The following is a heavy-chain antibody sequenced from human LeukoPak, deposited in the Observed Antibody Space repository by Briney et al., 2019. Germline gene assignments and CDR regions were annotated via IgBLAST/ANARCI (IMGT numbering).Heavy chain of an antibody. CDR2: IYTSGST. CDR1: GGSISSYY. Sequence: SESLSLTCAVSGGSISSYYRSWVRQPAGKGLEWIGRIYTSGSTNYNPSLKSRVTMSVDTSKNQFSLKLSAVTAADTAVYYCARDKGTGIFDIWGQGTMVTVSS. V-gene: IGHV4-4*07. J-gene: IGHJ3*02. D-gene: IGHD1-1*01. CDR3: ARDKGTGIFDI.